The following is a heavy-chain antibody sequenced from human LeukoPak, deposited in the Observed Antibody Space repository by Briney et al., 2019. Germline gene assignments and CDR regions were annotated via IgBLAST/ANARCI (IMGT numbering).Heavy chain of an antibody. CDR1: GFTFSSYE. D-gene: IGHD5-24*01. CDR3: ARDYAEMATIPPFDP. V-gene: IGHV3-21*01. CDR2: ISSSSSYI. J-gene: IGHJ5*02. Sequence: PGGSLRLSCAASGFTFSSYEMNWVRQAPGKGLEWVSSISSSSSYIYYADSVKGRFTISRDNAKNSLYLQMNSLRAEDTAVYYCARDYAEMATIPPFDPWGQGTLVTVSS.